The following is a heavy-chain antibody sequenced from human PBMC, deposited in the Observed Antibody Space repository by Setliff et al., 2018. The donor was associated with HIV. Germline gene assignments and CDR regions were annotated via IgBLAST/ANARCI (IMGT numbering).Heavy chain of an antibody. Sequence: SETLSLTCTVSGGSISSYYWSWIRQPPGKGLEWIGSICNTGSIHYNPSLKSRVTISVDTSKNQFSLKLSSVTAADTAVYYCVAYYDILTGYYPTGGWFDPWGQGTLVTVSS. J-gene: IGHJ5*02. CDR1: GGSISSYY. D-gene: IGHD3-9*01. V-gene: IGHV4-59*05. CDR2: ICNTGSI. CDR3: VAYYDILTGYYPTGGWFDP.